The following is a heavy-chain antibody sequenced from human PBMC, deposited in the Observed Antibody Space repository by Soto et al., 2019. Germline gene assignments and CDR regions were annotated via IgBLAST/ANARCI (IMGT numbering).Heavy chain of an antibody. D-gene: IGHD2-2*01. CDR3: ARDSYCSSTSCYAFDI. Sequence: GGSLRLSCAASGFTFSSYSMNWVRQAPGKGLEWVSYISSSSSTIYYADSVKGRFTISRDNDKNSLYLQMNSLRAEDTAVYYFARDSYCSSTSCYAFDIWGQGTMVTFSS. CDR2: ISSSSSTI. CDR1: GFTFSSYS. V-gene: IGHV3-48*04. J-gene: IGHJ3*02.